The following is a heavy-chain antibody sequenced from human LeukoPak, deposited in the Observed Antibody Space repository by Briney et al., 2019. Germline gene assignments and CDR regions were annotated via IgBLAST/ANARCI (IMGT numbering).Heavy chain of an antibody. CDR2: ISGSGGST. CDR3: AKDPYSGSYYDY. D-gene: IGHD1-26*01. V-gene: IGHV3-23*01. CDR1: GFTFSSYE. J-gene: IGHJ4*02. Sequence: GGSLRLSCAASGFTFSSYEMNWVRQAPGKGLEWVSAISGSGGSTYYADSVKGRFTISRDNSKNTLYLRMNSLRAEDTAVYYCAKDPYSGSYYDYWGQGTLVTVSS.